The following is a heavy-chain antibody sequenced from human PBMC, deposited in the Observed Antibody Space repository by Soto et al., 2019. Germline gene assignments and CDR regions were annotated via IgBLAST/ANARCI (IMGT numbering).Heavy chain of an antibody. D-gene: IGHD3-10*01. CDR2: ICGGGDTT. J-gene: IGHJ4*02. CDR1: GFTFNNYA. CDR3: AKGRGGSGSLTPRVDF. Sequence: EVQLLESGGGLVQPGGSLRLSCAASGFTFNNYAMTWVRQAPGKGLEWVAAICGGGDTTYYADSVKGRFTVSRDGSKNTMYLQMSSLRAEDTALYYCAKGRGGSGSLTPRVDFWGQGTLVTVSS. V-gene: IGHV3-23*01.